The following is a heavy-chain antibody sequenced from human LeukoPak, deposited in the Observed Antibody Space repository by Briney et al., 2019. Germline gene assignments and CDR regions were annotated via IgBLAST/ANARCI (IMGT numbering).Heavy chain of an antibody. J-gene: IGHJ4*02. CDR3: ARDVGLAY. V-gene: IGHV4-4*07. Sequence: SETLSLTCTDSGVSINTYYWSWFRQPVGKSLEWIGRIHSDGSTYDNPSLRSPVSMSIDTSKNQFSLTLTSVTAADTAVYFCARDVGLAYWGQGILVTVSS. CDR1: GVSINTYY. CDR2: IHSDGST.